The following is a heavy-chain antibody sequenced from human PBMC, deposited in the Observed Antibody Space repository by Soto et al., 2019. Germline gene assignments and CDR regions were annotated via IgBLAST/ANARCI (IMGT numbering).Heavy chain of an antibody. CDR1: GGSISSYY. Sequence: QVQLQESGPGLVKPSETLSHTCTVSGGSISSYYWSWIRQPPGKGLEWIGYIYYSGSTNYNPSLKSRVTISVDTSKNQFSLKLSSVTAADTAVYYCAVYDFWSGYTGTFDPWGQGTLVTVSS. D-gene: IGHD3-3*01. J-gene: IGHJ5*02. V-gene: IGHV4-59*01. CDR3: AVYDFWSGYTGTFDP. CDR2: IYYSGST.